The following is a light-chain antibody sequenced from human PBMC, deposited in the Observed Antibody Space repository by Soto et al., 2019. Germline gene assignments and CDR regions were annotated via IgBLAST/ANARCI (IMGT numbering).Light chain of an antibody. Sequence: SYELTQPPSVSVSPGQTASITCSGDKLGDKYACWYQQKSGQSPVLVIYQDNKRPSGIPERFSGSNSGNTATLTISGTQAMDEADYYCQAWDNSTVVFGGGTKLTVL. CDR1: KLGDKY. J-gene: IGLJ2*01. V-gene: IGLV3-1*01. CDR2: QDN. CDR3: QAWDNSTVV.